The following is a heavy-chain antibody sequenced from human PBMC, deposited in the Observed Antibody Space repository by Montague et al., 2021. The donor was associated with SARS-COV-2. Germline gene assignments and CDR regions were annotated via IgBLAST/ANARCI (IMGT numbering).Heavy chain of an antibody. CDR1: GDSVSRST. CDR2: IYYYGSG. CDR3: SRQITMVREPFDS. Sequence: SETLSLTCTVAGDSVSRSTWNWIRQSPGPGLEWIFNIYYYGSGNXNHYLKIRLSISLDTSKNQLSLTLTSVTASDTATYYCSRQITMVREPFDSWGQGTLVLVSS. J-gene: IGHJ4*02. D-gene: IGHD3-10*01. V-gene: IGHV4-59*08.